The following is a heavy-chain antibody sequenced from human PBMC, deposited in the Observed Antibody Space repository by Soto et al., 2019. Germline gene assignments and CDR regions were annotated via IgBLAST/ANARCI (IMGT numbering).Heavy chain of an antibody. D-gene: IGHD2-2*01. J-gene: IGHJ4*01. CDR2: INDNGNEK. CDR1: GFTFSNYW. V-gene: IGHV3-7*03. Sequence: GGSLRLSCAASGFTFSNYWVSWVRQDPGKGLEWVANINDNGNEKYNVDSVKGRFTISRDNAQNSLYLQMNNQRVEDKAIYYNMRERVAWVICSCTSRLNYWGHGTRVTVSS. CDR3: MRERVAWVICSCTSRLNY.